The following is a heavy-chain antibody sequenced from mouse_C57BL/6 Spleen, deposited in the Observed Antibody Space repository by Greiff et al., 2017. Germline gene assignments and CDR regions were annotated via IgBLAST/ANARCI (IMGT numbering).Heavy chain of an antibody. CDR2: IYPGSGST. CDR3: ARSHYGSIYYAMDY. Sequence: QVQLKQPGAELVKPGASVKMSCKASGYTFTSYWITWVKQRPEQGLEWIGDIYPGSGSTNYNEKFKSKATLTVDTSSSTAYMQLSSLTSEDSAVYYCARSHYGSIYYAMDYWGQGTSVTVSS. CDR1: GYTFTSYW. D-gene: IGHD1-1*01. V-gene: IGHV1-55*01. J-gene: IGHJ4*01.